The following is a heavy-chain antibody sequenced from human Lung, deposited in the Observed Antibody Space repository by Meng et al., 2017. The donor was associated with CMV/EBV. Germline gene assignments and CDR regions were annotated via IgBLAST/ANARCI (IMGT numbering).Heavy chain of an antibody. J-gene: IGHJ6*02. CDR1: GFTFSSYS. CDR2: ISNSGAYI. V-gene: IGHV3-21*01. CDR3: ARDVSPRSSAYFAIYYFYALDV. D-gene: IGHD2-21*01. Sequence: GESLKISCAASGFTFSSYSMNWVRQAPGKGLEWVSSISNSGAYIYYADSVKGRFTISRDNAQNSLFLHMNSLIAEDSAVYYCARDVSPRSSAYFAIYYFYALDVWGQGXTVTVSS.